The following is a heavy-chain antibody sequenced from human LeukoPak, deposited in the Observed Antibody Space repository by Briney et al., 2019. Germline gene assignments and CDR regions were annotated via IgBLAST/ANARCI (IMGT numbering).Heavy chain of an antibody. J-gene: IGHJ4*02. D-gene: IGHD5-12*01. CDR3: AKGGYDYVEIGYFDH. CDR1: GFSLSNYA. Sequence: GGSLRLSCAVSGFSLSNYAMSWVRQAPGKGLEWVSLIIASSGSTVYADSVKGRFTISRDNSKNTLYLQMNSLRAEDTAVYYCAKGGYDYVEIGYFDHWGQGTLVTVSS. CDR2: IIASSGST. V-gene: IGHV3-23*01.